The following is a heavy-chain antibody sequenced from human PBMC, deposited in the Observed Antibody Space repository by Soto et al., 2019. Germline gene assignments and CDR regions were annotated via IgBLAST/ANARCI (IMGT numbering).Heavy chain of an antibody. V-gene: IGHV1-46*01. Sequence: QVQLVQSGAEVKKPGALVKVSCKASGYTFTDYYMHWVRQAPGQGLEWMGIISPSGGSTYAQKFQGRVTVTRDTSTSTVYMELSSLRSEDTAVYYCARDGSSDWLTWFDPWGQGTLVTVSS. J-gene: IGHJ5*02. CDR3: ARDGSSDWLTWFDP. CDR1: GYTFTDYY. D-gene: IGHD6-19*01. CDR2: ISPSGGST.